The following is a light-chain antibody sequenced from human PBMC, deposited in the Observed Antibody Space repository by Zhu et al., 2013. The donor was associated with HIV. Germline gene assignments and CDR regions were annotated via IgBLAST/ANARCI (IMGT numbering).Light chain of an antibody. J-gene: IGLJ3*02. Sequence: QSVLTQPPSVSAAPGQRVTISCSGTTSNIGKSFVSWYQQLPGTAPKLVIYDNNKRPSGIPDRFSGSKSGTSATLGITGLQAGDEADYYCGTWDNSLNTVVFGGGTKVIVL. CDR1: TSNIGKSF. CDR2: DNN. V-gene: IGLV1-51*01. CDR3: GTWDNSLNTVV.